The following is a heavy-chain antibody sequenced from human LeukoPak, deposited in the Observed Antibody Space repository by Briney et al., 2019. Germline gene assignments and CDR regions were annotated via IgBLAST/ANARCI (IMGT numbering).Heavy chain of an antibody. CDR2: IIPILGIA. J-gene: IGHJ4*02. D-gene: IGHD1-26*01. V-gene: IGHV1-69*10. CDR3: AKDFIAMSEWEPLGD. CDR1: GGTFSSYA. Sequence: ASVRVSCKASGGTFSSYAISWVRQAPGQGLEWMGGIIPILGIANYAQKFQGRVTMTEDTSTDTAYMELSSLRSEDTAVYYCAKDFIAMSEWEPLGDWGQGTLVTVSS.